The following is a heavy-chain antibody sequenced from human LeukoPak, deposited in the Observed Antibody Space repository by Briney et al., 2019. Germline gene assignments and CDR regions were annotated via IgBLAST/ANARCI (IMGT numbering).Heavy chain of an antibody. CDR2: INPSGGST. J-gene: IGHJ3*02. D-gene: IGHD3-10*01. V-gene: IGHV1-46*01. CDR3: ARDPAYYGSGSYGPLNAFDI. Sequence: GASVKVSCKASGYTFTSYGISWVRQAPGQGLEWMGIINPSGGSTSYAQKFQGRVTMTRDTSTSTVYMELSSLRSEDTAVHYCARDPAYYGSGSYGPLNAFDIWGQGTMVTVSS. CDR1: GYTFTSYG.